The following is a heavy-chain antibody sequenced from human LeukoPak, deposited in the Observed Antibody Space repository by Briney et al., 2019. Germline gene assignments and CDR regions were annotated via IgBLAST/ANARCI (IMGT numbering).Heavy chain of an antibody. CDR2: ITASGGNT. CDR1: GFTFSSYA. CDR3: AKGNGYSYGRYYFDY. J-gene: IGHJ4*02. Sequence: GGSLRLSCAASGFTFSSYAMGWVRQAPGKGLEWVSAITASGGNTYYADSVKGRFAISRDNSKNTLYLQVNSLRAEDTAVYYCAKGNGYSYGRYYFDYWGQGTLVTVSS. V-gene: IGHV3-23*01. D-gene: IGHD5-18*01.